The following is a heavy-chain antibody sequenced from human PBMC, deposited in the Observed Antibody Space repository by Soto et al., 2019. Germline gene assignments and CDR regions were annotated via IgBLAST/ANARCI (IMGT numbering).Heavy chain of an antibody. CDR1: GDTFTTYD. Sequence: ASVKVSCKASGDTFTTYDINWVRQATGHGLEWMGWINPNSGNIGYAQRFQGRVTMTRDTAIRTAYMEVSSLRSDDTAVYYCERGTYYDFWSGVLDVWGQGTTVTVSS. CDR3: ERGTYYDFWSGVLDV. D-gene: IGHD3-3*01. J-gene: IGHJ6*02. V-gene: IGHV1-8*01. CDR2: INPNSGNI.